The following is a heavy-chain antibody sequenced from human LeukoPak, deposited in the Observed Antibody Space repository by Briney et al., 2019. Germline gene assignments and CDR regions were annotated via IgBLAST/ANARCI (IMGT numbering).Heavy chain of an antibody. CDR3: ARVQRINSSSWYSRTYYFDY. CDR1: GGSISSSSYY. J-gene: IGHJ4*02. CDR2: IYISGST. V-gene: IGHV4-61*02. D-gene: IGHD6-13*01. Sequence: PSETLSLTCTVSGGSISSSSYYWGWIRQPAGKGLEWIGRIYISGSTNYNPSLKSRVTMSVDTSKNQFSLKLSSVTAADTAVYYCARVQRINSSSWYSRTYYFDYWGQGTLVTVSS.